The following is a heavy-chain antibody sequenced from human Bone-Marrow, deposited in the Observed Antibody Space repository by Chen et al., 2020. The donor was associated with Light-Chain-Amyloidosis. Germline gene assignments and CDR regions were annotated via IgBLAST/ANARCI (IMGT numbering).Heavy chain of an antibody. CDR3: ARRRDGYNFDY. Sequence: IGWVRQMPGKGLEWMGVIYPGDSDARYSPSFEGQVTISADKSITTAYLQWRSLKASDTAMYYCARRRDGYNFDYWGQGTLVTVSS. V-gene: IGHV5-51*01. D-gene: IGHD5-12*01. CDR2: IYPGDSDA. J-gene: IGHJ4*02.